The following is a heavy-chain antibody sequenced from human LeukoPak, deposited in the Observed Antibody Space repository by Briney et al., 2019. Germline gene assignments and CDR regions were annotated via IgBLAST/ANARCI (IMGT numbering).Heavy chain of an antibody. CDR3: ARGRGRSGYYMKGHRFDP. D-gene: IGHD3-3*01. CDR2: INHSGST. V-gene: IGHV4-39*07. Sequence: SETLSLTCTVSGGAISSSSYYWSWIRQPPGKGLEWIGEINHSGSTNYNPSLKSRVTISVDTSKNQFSLKLSSVTAADTAVYYCARGRGRSGYYMKGHRFDPWGQGTLVTVSS. J-gene: IGHJ5*02. CDR1: GGAISSSSYY.